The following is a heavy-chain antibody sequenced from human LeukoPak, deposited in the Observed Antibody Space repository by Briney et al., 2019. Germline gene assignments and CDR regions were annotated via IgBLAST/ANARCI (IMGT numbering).Heavy chain of an antibody. CDR2: IQNDGDAK. V-gene: IGHV3-7*01. J-gene: IGHJ4*02. CDR1: GFIFSSYW. Sequence: GGSLRLSCAASGFIFSSYWMSWVRQAPGKGLEWVASIQNDGDAKFYVDSVRGRFTISRDDAKNSLYLQMNDLRAGDTAVYYCARCEDYWGQGALVTVSS. CDR3: ARCEDY.